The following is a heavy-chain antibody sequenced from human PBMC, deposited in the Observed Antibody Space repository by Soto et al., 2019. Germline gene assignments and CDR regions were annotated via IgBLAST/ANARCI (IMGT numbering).Heavy chain of an antibody. CDR2: INSRGSTT. CDR3: GGWGGYSSSSIDY. CDR1: GFTFRSFE. Sequence: GSLRLSCGAFGFTFRSFEMNWVRQAPLPGPEWLSFINSRGSTTYYADSVRRRFTISRDNAKNLVFLQMNSLRAEDTAGYYRGGWGGYSSSSIDYWGQGTLVTVSS. J-gene: IGHJ4*02. D-gene: IGHD5-18*01. V-gene: IGHV3-48*03.